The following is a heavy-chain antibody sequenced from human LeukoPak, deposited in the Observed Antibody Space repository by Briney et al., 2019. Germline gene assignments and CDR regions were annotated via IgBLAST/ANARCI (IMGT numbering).Heavy chain of an antibody. V-gene: IGHV1-18*01. D-gene: IGHD3-10*01. J-gene: IGHJ4*02. Sequence: ASVKVSCKASGYTFTSYGISWVRQAPGQGLEWMGWISAYNGNTNYAQKLQGRVTMTTDTPTSTAYMELRSLRSDDTAVYYCARDAVLLWFGAHGVPFDYWGQGTLVTVSS. CDR2: ISAYNGNT. CDR3: ARDAVLLWFGAHGVPFDY. CDR1: GYTFTSYG.